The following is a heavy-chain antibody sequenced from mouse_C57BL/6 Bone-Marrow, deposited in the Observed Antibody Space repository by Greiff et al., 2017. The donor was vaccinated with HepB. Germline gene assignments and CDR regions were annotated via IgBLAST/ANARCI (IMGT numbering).Heavy chain of an antibody. J-gene: IGHJ4*01. Sequence: QVQLQQPGTELVKPGASVKLSCKASGYTFTSSWMHWVKQRPGQGLEWIGNINPSNGGTNYNEKFKSKATLTVDKSSSTAYMQLSSLTSEDSAVYYCARGGWLLLDYYAMDYWGQGTSVTVSS. CDR1: GYTFTSSW. D-gene: IGHD2-3*01. CDR3: ARGGWLLLDYYAMDY. V-gene: IGHV1-53*01. CDR2: INPSNGGT.